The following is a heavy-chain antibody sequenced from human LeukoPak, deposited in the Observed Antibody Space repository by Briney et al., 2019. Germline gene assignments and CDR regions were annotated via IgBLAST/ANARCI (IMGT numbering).Heavy chain of an antibody. CDR2: IYPGDSDT. Sequence: GESLKISCKGSGYRFTSYWIGWVRPMPGKGLEWMGIIYPGDSDTRYSPSFQGQVTNSPDKSISTAYLQWSSLKASDTAMYYCARLYDSSGYYSGYWGQGALVTVPS. V-gene: IGHV5-51*01. CDR1: GYRFTSYW. J-gene: IGHJ4*02. D-gene: IGHD3-22*01. CDR3: ARLYDSSGYYSGY.